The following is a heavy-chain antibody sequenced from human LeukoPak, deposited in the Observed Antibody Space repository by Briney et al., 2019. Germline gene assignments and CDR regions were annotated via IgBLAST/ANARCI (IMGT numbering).Heavy chain of an antibody. D-gene: IGHD3-9*01. CDR2: INPSGGST. Sequence: GASVTVSCKASGYTFTSYYMHWVRQAPGQGLEWMGIINPSGGSTSYAQKFQGRVTMTRDTSTSTVYMELSNLRSEDTAVYYCARDPDWLSGYYYYGMDVWGQGTTVTVSS. CDR1: GYTFTSYY. CDR3: ARDPDWLSGYYYYGMDV. V-gene: IGHV1-46*01. J-gene: IGHJ6*02.